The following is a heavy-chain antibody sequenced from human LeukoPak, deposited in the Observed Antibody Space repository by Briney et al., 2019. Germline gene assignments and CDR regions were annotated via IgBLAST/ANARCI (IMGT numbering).Heavy chain of an antibody. Sequence: SETLSLTCTVSGGSISSSSYYWGWIRQPPGKGLEWIGSIYYSGSTYYNPSLKSRVTISVDTSKNQFSLKLSSVTAADTAVYYCARDGTDYWGQGTLVTVSS. V-gene: IGHV4-39*07. CDR3: ARDGTDY. CDR2: IYYSGST. J-gene: IGHJ4*02. D-gene: IGHD1-26*01. CDR1: GGSISSSSYY.